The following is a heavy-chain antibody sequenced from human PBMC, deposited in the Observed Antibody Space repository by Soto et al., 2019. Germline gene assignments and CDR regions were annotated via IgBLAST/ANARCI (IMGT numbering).Heavy chain of an antibody. V-gene: IGHV4-59*01. D-gene: IGHD6-19*01. Sequence: QVQLQESGPGLVKPSETLSLTCTVSGGSISSYYWSWIRQPPGKGLEWIGYIYYSGSTNYNPSLKSRVTISVDTSKNQFSLKLSSVTAADTAVYYCARVGIAGAGIDLWGRGTLVTVSS. CDR1: GGSISSYY. CDR2: IYYSGST. CDR3: ARVGIAGAGIDL. J-gene: IGHJ2*01.